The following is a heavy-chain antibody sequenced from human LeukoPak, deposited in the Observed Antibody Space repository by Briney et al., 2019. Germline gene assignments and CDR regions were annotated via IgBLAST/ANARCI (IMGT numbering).Heavy chain of an antibody. D-gene: IGHD6-13*01. CDR1: GFTFDDYA. CDR3: AKDVRDSSWYAGYFDY. CDR2: ITWDGGST. J-gene: IGHJ4*02. Sequence: GGSLRLSCAASGFTFDDYAMHWVRQAPGKGLEWVSLITWDGGSTYYADSVKGRFTISRDNSKNSLYLQMNSLRAEDTALYYCAKDVRDSSWYAGYFDYWGQGSLVTVSS. V-gene: IGHV3-43D*03.